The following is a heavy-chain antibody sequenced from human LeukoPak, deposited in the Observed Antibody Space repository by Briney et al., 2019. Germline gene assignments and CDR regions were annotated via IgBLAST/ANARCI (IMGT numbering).Heavy chain of an antibody. D-gene: IGHD6-6*01. J-gene: IGHJ2*01. CDR2: IIPILGTA. CDR1: GGTFSSYG. CDR3: ARGGGTGSSSLRFWYFDL. Sequence: PVKVSCKASGGTFSSYGINWVRQAPGQGLEWMGGIIPILGTANNAQKFQGRVTITADESTSTAYMELSSLRSEDTAVYYCARGGGTGSSSLRFWYFDLWGRGTLVTVSS. V-gene: IGHV1-69*13.